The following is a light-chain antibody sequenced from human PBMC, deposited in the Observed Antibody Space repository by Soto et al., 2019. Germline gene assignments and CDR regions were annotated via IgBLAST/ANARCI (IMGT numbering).Light chain of an antibody. CDR1: QSINTY. J-gene: IGKJ1*01. Sequence: DIQMTQSPSSLSASVGDRVTVTCRASQSINTYLNWYQQRPGQAPKLLIYVASTLQSVVPSRFSGSGSGTKFIITTSSLQPEDFATYYCRQKQDSPPTFGQGTRVERK. CDR3: RQKQDSPPT. V-gene: IGKV1-39*01. CDR2: VAS.